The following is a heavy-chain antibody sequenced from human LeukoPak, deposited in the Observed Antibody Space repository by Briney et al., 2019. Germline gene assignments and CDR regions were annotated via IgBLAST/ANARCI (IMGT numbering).Heavy chain of an antibody. Sequence: PGGSLRLSCEASGFTFSSFAMTWVRQAPGKGLEWVSSITGSHGRTYSTDSVKGRFTISRDNSQNTLYLQMNSLRAEDTAVYYCTKDPNGDYVGAFDPWDQGTLVTVSS. CDR3: TKDPNGDYVGAFDP. CDR2: ITGSHGRT. V-gene: IGHV3-23*01. J-gene: IGHJ5*02. D-gene: IGHD4-17*01. CDR1: GFTFSSFA.